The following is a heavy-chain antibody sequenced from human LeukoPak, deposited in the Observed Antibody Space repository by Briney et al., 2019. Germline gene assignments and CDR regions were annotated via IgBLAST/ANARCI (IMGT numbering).Heavy chain of an antibody. V-gene: IGHV4-4*07. Sequence: SETLSLTCTVSGGSISSYYWSWIRQPAGKGLEWIGRIYTSGSTNYNPSLKSRVTMSVDTSKNQFSLKLSSVTAADTAVYYCARAYSSSWYYNWFDPWGQGTLVTVSS. J-gene: IGHJ5*02. D-gene: IGHD6-13*01. CDR3: ARAYSSSWYYNWFDP. CDR1: GGSISSYY. CDR2: IYTSGST.